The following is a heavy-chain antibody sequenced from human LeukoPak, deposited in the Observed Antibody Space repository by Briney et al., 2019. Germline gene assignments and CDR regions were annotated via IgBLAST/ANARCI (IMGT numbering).Heavy chain of an antibody. CDR3: ARAPPRITMVRGVIYDGMDV. Sequence: GGSLRLSCAASGFTFSSYAMSWVRQAPGKGLEWVSAISGSGGSTYYADSVKGRFTISRDNSKNTLYLQMNSLRAGDTAVYYCARAPPRITMVRGVIYDGMDVWGQGTTVTVSS. J-gene: IGHJ6*02. V-gene: IGHV3-23*01. CDR1: GFTFSSYA. CDR2: ISGSGGST. D-gene: IGHD3-10*01.